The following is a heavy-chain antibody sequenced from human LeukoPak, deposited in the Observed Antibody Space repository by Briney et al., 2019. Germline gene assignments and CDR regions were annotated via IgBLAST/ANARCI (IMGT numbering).Heavy chain of an antibody. V-gene: IGHV3-21*01. J-gene: IGHJ4*02. CDR2: ISGSSSYI. CDR1: GFTFSSYA. CDR3: ARDRQWLAAFDY. Sequence: PGESLRLSCAASGFTFSSYAMSWVRQAPGKGLEWVSSISGSSSYIYHADSVKGRFTISRDNAKNSLYLQMNSLGAEDTAVYYCARDRQWLAAFDYWGQGTLVTVSS. D-gene: IGHD6-19*01.